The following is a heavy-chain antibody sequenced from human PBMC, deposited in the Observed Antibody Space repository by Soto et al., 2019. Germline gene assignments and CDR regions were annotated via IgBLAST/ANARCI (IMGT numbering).Heavy chain of an antibody. CDR3: AKDLIAVDSPLRAGAFDI. D-gene: IGHD6-19*01. CDR1: GFTFDDYA. Sequence: EVQLVESGGGLVQPGRSLRLSCAASGFTFDDYAMDWVRQAPGKGLEWVSGISWNSGRIGYADSVKGRFTISRDNAKNSLYLQMNSLRAEDTALYYCAKDLIAVDSPLRAGAFDIWGPGTMVTVSS. V-gene: IGHV3-9*01. J-gene: IGHJ3*02. CDR2: ISWNSGRI.